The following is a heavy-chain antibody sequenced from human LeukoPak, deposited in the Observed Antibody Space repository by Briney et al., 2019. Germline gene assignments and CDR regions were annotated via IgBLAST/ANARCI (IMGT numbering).Heavy chain of an antibody. V-gene: IGHV4-34*01. D-gene: IGHD5-24*01. CDR2: INHSGST. CDR1: GGSFSGYY. J-gene: IGHJ2*01. CDR3: ARRSSKRFNWYFDL. Sequence: SETLSLTCAVYGGSFSGYYWSCIRQPPGKGLEWIGEINHSGSTNYNPSLRSRVTISVDTSKNQFSLKLSSVTAADTAVYYCARRSSKRFNWYFDLWGRGTLVTVSP.